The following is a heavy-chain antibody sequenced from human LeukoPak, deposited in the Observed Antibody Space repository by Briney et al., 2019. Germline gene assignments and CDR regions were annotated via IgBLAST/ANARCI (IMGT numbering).Heavy chain of an antibody. CDR1: GFSFSDYF. J-gene: IGHJ4*02. CDR3: RTTVSSRLDY. Sequence: GGSLRLSCAASGFSFSDYFMTWIRQAPGKGLEWISDITSSGSTVYYADSVEGRFTVSRDNAKNSLDLHMKRLRAEDTAVYYCRTTVSSRLDYRGQGTLVTVSS. V-gene: IGHV3-11*01. CDR2: ITSSGSTV. D-gene: IGHD4-11*01.